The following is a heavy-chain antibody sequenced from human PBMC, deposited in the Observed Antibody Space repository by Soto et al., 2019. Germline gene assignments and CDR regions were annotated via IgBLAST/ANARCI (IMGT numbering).Heavy chain of an antibody. CDR1: GFTFSNYG. CDR3: ARAIIVATIST. Sequence: EVQLEESGGGLVKPGGSLRLSCAASGFTFSNYGMNWVRLAPGKGLEWVSFISSSSTYIHYADSVKGRFTISRDNAKNSLHLQMNSLRADDTAVYYCARAIIVATISTWGQGTTVTVSS. V-gene: IGHV3-21*01. D-gene: IGHD5-12*01. J-gene: IGHJ6*02. CDR2: ISSSSTYI.